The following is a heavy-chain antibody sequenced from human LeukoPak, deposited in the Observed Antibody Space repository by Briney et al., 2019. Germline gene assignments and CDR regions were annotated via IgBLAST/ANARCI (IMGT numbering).Heavy chain of an antibody. CDR1: GGSISSSSYY. V-gene: IGHV4-39*01. J-gene: IGHJ4*02. CDR3: ADFWSGYLDY. Sequence: NPSETLSLTCTVSGGSISSSSYYWGWIRQPPGKGLEWIGSIYYSGSTYYNPSLKSRVTISVDTSKNQFSLKLSSVTAADTAVYYCADFWSGYLDYWGQGTLVTVSS. D-gene: IGHD3-3*01. CDR2: IYYSGST.